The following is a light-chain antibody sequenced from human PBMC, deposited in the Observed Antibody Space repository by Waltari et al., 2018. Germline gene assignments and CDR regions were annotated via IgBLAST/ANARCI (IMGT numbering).Light chain of an antibody. CDR1: QNLLYSSDNKNY. CDR3: QQYYSTMYT. Sequence: DIVMTQSPDSLGVSLGERATINCKSSQNLLYSSDNKNYLAWYQQKPGQPPKLLISWASTRGSGVPYRFSGSGSGTDFTLTISSLQAEDVAVYYCQQYYSTMYTFGQGTKLEIK. CDR2: WAS. J-gene: IGKJ2*01. V-gene: IGKV4-1*01.